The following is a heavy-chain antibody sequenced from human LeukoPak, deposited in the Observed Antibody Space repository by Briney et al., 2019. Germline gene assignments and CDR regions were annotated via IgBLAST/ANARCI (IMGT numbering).Heavy chain of an antibody. J-gene: IGHJ6*03. D-gene: IGHD2-2*02. CDR2: ISYDGSNK. Sequence: GGSLRLSCAASGFTFSSYAMHWVRQAPGKGLEWVAVISYDGSNKYYADSVKGRFTISRDNSKNTLYLQMDSLRAEDTAVYYCARDNPVPAAIRRHNWNYIYYYYMDVWGKGTTVTVSS. CDR1: GFTFSSYA. V-gene: IGHV3-30*01. CDR3: ARDNPVPAAIRRHNWNYIYYYYMDV.